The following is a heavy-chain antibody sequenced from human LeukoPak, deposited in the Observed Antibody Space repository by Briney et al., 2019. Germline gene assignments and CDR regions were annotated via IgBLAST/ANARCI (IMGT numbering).Heavy chain of an antibody. D-gene: IGHD1-26*01. CDR2: INHSGST. V-gene: IGHV4-34*01. J-gene: IGHJ4*02. CDR3: ATLGGPGVDY. Sequence: SETLSLTCAVYGGSFSGYYWSWIRQPPGKGLEWIGEINHSGSTNYNPSLKSRVTISVDTSKNQFSLKLSSVTAADTAVYYCATLGGPGVDYWGQGTLVTVSS. CDR1: GGSFSGYY.